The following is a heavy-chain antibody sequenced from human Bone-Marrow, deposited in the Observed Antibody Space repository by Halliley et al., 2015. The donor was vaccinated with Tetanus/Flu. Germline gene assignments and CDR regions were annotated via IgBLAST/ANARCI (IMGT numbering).Heavy chain of an antibody. D-gene: IGHD4-17*01. J-gene: IGHJ4*02. CDR1: GGSITCGTCY. V-gene: IGHV4-31*02. CDR3: ARGPMTMETFKYFDY. Sequence: LRLSCTVSGGSITCGTCYWSWLRQRPGKGLEWIGYIYYSGTTYYNPSLRSRVTLSVDTSKKQFSLRLTSVTAADTAVYYCARGPMTMETFKYFDYWGQGTLVTVSS. CDR2: IYYSGTT.